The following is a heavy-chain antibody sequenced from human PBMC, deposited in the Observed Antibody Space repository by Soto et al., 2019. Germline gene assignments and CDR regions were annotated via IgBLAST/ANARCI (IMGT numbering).Heavy chain of an antibody. CDR2: ISYDGSNK. CDR1: GFTFSSYG. CDR3: AKLGEDFDWLSLPDY. J-gene: IGHJ4*02. V-gene: IGHV3-30*18. D-gene: IGHD3-9*01. Sequence: QVQLVESGGGVVQPGRSLRLSCAASGFTFSSYGMHWVRQAPGKGLEWVAGISYDGSNKYYADSVKGRFTISRDNSKNTLYLQMNSLRAEDTAVYYCAKLGEDFDWLSLPDYWGQGTLVTVSS.